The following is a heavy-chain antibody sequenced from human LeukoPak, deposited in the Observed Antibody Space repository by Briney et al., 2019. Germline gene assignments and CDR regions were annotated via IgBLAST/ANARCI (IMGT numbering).Heavy chain of an antibody. D-gene: IGHD2-2*01. Sequence: SETLSLTCTVYGGSISSSSYYWGWIRQPPRKGLEWIGSIYYSGSTYYNPSLKSRVTISVDTSKNQFSLKLSSVTAADTAVYYCARHSVVVVVPAATENWFDPWGQGTLVTVSS. CDR1: GGSISSSSYY. CDR3: ARHSVVVVVPAATENWFDP. CDR2: IYYSGST. V-gene: IGHV4-39*01. J-gene: IGHJ5*02.